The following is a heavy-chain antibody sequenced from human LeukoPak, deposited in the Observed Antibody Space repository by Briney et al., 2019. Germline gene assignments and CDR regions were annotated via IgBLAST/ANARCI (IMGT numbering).Heavy chain of an antibody. J-gene: IGHJ3*02. Sequence: PGGSLRLSCAASGFTFSSYVMSWVRQAPGKGLEWVSLISGSGGTTYYADSVKGRLTISRDNSKNTLYLQMNSLRVDDTAVYYCVRELGAFDIWGQGTMVTVSS. D-gene: IGHD1-26*01. CDR3: VRELGAFDI. CDR2: ISGSGGTT. V-gene: IGHV3-23*01. CDR1: GFTFSSYV.